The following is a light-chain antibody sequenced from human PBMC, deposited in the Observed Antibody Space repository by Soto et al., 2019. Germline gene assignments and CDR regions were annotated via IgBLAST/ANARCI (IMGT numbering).Light chain of an antibody. Sequence: ALTQPASVSGAPGQTITISCTGTSSDVGGYNYVSWYQHHPGKAPKLMIYDVSNRPSGVSNRFSGSKSGNTASLIISGLQAEDEADYYCSSYTSSSTISTYVFGTGTKVTVL. CDR2: DVS. CDR3: SSYTSSSTISTYV. V-gene: IGLV2-14*03. CDR1: SSDVGGYNY. J-gene: IGLJ1*01.